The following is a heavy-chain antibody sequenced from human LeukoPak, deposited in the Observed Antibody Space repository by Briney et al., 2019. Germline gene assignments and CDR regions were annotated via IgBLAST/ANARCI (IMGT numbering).Heavy chain of an antibody. D-gene: IGHD1-26*01. CDR1: GFTFSSYS. V-gene: IGHV3-21*01. Sequence: GGSLRLSCAASGFTFSSYSMNWVRQAPGKGLGWVSSISSSSSYIYYADSVKGRFTISRDNAKNSLYLQMNSLRAEDTAVYYCARVWRELRFDYWGQGTLVTVSS. CDR2: ISSSSSYI. J-gene: IGHJ4*02. CDR3: ARVWRELRFDY.